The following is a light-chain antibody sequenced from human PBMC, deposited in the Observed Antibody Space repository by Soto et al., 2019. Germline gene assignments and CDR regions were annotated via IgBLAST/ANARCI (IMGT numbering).Light chain of an antibody. CDR1: QSVSSNY. CDR3: QQYGSSGT. CDR2: ATS. V-gene: IGKV3-20*01. J-gene: IGKJ1*01. Sequence: EIVLTQSPATLSVSPGERATLSGRASQSVSSNYLAWYQQKPGQAPRILIYATSTRATGIPDRFSGSGSGTDFTLTIRRLEPEDFAVDDCQQYGSSGTFGQGTKVDIK.